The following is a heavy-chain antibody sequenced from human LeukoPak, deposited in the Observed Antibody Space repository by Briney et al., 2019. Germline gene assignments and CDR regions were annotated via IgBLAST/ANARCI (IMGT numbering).Heavy chain of an antibody. J-gene: IGHJ4*02. Sequence: GGSLRLSCAASGFTFSSYAMSWVRQAPGKGLEWVSAISGSGGSTYYADSVKGRFTISRDNSKNTLYLQMNSLRAEDTAVYHCAKDGDAGIVVVVAAFDYWGQGTLVTVSS. CDR1: GFTFSSYA. D-gene: IGHD2-15*01. CDR3: AKDGDAGIVVVVAAFDY. V-gene: IGHV3-23*01. CDR2: ISGSGGST.